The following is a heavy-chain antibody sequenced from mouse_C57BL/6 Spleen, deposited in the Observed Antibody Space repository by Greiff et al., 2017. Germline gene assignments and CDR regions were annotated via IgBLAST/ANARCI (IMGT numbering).Heavy chain of an antibody. CDR2: ISSGGSYT. D-gene: IGHD3-2*02. V-gene: IGHV5-6*01. J-gene: IGHJ4*01. CDR1: GFTFSSYG. Sequence: EVMLVESGGDLVKPGGSLKLSCAASGFTFSSYGMSWVRQTPDKRLEWVATISSGGSYTYYPDSVKGRFTISRDNAKNTLYLQMSSLKSEDTAMYYCASSGYPYAMDYRGQGASVTVSS. CDR3: ASSGYPYAMDY.